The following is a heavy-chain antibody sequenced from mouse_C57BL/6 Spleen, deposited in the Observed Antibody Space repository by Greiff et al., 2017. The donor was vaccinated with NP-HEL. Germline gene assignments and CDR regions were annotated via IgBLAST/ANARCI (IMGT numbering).Heavy chain of an antibody. V-gene: IGHV7-3*01. CDR3: ARYRPSSTYFDN. CDR2: IRNKANGYTT. Sequence: EVKLMESGGGLVQPGGSLSLSCAASGFTFTDYYMSWVRQPPGKALEWLGFIRNKANGYTTEYSASVKGRLTISRDNSPCILLFQMDALRSEDSAPYYCARYRPSSTYFDNWGQDTTLTHSS. CDR1: GFTFTDYY. J-gene: IGHJ2*01.